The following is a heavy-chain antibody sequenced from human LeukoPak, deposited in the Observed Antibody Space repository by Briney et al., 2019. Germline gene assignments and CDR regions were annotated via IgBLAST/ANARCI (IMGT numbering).Heavy chain of an antibody. D-gene: IGHD2-8*01. V-gene: IGHV1-69*05. CDR2: IIPIFGTA. CDR3: AANKYCTNGVCYFNAFDI. J-gene: IGHJ3*02. Sequence: SSVKLSCTAAGRTFSSYAISWVRQAPGHALGWMGGIIPIFGTANYAQQFQGRVKITTDESTSTAYMRLSSLRSEDTAVYYCAANKYCTNGVCYFNAFDIWGQGTMVTVSS. CDR1: GRTFSSYA.